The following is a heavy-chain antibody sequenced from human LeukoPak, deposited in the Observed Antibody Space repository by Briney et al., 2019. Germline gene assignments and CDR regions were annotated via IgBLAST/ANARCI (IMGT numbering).Heavy chain of an antibody. J-gene: IGHJ4*02. V-gene: IGHV4-39*01. Sequence: SETLSLTCTVSGGSISSSSYYWGWIRQPPGKGLEWIGSIYYSGSTYYNPSLKSRVTISVDTSKNQFSLKLSSVTAADTAVYYCASLPVLLGYCSGGSCPTAFDYWGQGTLVTVSS. CDR1: GGSISSSSYY. CDR2: IYYSGST. D-gene: IGHD2-15*01. CDR3: ASLPVLLGYCSGGSCPTAFDY.